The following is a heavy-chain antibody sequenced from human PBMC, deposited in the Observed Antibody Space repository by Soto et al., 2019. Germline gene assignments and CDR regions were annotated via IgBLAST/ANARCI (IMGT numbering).Heavy chain of an antibody. V-gene: IGHV4-4*07. Sequence: SETLSLTCSVSGADINTYSWTWIRQPAGKGLEWIGRNYTSASINYNPSLKGRVTLSVDTSTTQVSLRLASVTAADTAIYYCARDREAGYNFYYGMDVWGQGTTVTVSS. J-gene: IGHJ6*02. CDR1: GADINTYS. CDR3: ARDREAGYNFYYGMDV. D-gene: IGHD6-19*01. CDR2: NYTSASI.